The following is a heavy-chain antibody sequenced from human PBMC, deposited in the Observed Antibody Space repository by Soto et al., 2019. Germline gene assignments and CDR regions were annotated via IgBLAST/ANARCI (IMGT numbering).Heavy chain of an antibody. CDR1: GGSFKSGSYS. Sequence: SETLSLTCPVSGGSFKSGSYSWSWIRQPPGKGLEWIGYVYHTGRTSYNPSLKSRVSISMDTSKNQFSLNLDPVTAADTAVYFCARDFAYFDSWGQGTLVTVS. CDR2: VYHTGRT. J-gene: IGHJ4*02. CDR3: ARDFAYFDS. D-gene: IGHD3-3*01. V-gene: IGHV4-61*01.